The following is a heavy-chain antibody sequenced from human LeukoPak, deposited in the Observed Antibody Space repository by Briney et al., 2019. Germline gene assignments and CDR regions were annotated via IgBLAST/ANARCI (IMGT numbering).Heavy chain of an antibody. CDR3: ARVAFSGYDS. CDR1: GFVFSNYA. V-gene: IGHV3-64*01. CDR2: ITGDGSTP. J-gene: IGHJ5*02. Sequence: GGPLRLSCATSGFVFSNYAMNWVRQAPGKGLEYVSAITGDGSTPYYANSVKGRFTISRDNSRNTLYLQMGSLRSEDMAVYYCARVAFSGYDSWGQGTLVTVSS. D-gene: IGHD5-12*01.